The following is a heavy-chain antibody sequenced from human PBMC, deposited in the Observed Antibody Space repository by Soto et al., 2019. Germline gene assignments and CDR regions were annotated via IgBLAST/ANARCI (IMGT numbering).Heavy chain of an antibody. D-gene: IGHD3-22*01. V-gene: IGHV1-18*01. CDR2: ISAYNGNS. CDR3: ARAGQYYDASGYAN. J-gene: IGHJ4*02. CDR1: GYSFATSG. Sequence: QVKLVQSGAEVKKPGASIKVSCKASGYSFATSGMTWVRQAPGQGLEWVRWISAYNGNSNYDQNLQDRVTMTTDTSTTTAYLELRNLRSDDSAVYYCARAGQYYDASGYANWGQGTLVTVSS.